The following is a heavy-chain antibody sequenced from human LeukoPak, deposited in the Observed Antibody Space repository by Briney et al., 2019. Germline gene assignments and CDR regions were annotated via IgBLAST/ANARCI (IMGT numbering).Heavy chain of an antibody. V-gene: IGHV4-61*02. CDR1: GGSISSGSYY. Sequence: PSETLSLTCTVSGGSISSGSYYWSWIRQPAGKGLEWIGGIYTSGSTNYNPSLKSRVTISVDTSKNQFSLKLSSVTAADTAVYYCAGIQHHDAFDIWGQGTMVTVSS. J-gene: IGHJ3*02. D-gene: IGHD6-13*01. CDR2: IYTSGST. CDR3: AGIQHHDAFDI.